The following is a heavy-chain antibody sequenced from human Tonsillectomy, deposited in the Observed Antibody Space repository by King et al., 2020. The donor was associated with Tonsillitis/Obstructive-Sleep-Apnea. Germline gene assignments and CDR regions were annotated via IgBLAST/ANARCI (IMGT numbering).Heavy chain of an antibody. CDR2: IWYDGSNK. CDR3: ARDRDRRRVSGWYYLPAY. V-gene: IGHV3-33*01. CDR1: GFTFSSYG. D-gene: IGHD6-19*01. J-gene: IGHJ4*02. Sequence: VQLVESGGGVVQPGRSLRLSCAASGFTFSSYGMHWVRQAPGKGLEWVAVIWYDGSNKYYADSVKGRFTISRDNSKNTLYLQMNSLRAEDTAVYYCARDRDRRRVSGWYYLPAYWGQGTLVTVSS.